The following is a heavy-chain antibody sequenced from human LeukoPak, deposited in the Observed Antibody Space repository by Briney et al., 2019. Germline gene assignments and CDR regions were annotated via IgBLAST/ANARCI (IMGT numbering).Heavy chain of an antibody. V-gene: IGHV4-30-2*01. Sequence: PSQTLSLTCAVSGGSISSGGYSWSWIRQPPGKGLEWIGYIYHSGSTYYNPSPKSRVTISVDRSKNQFSLKLSSVTAADTAVYYCAREGTDDAFDIWGQGTMVTVSS. J-gene: IGHJ3*02. CDR1: GGSISSGGYS. CDR3: AREGTDDAFDI. D-gene: IGHD3-10*01. CDR2: IYHSGST.